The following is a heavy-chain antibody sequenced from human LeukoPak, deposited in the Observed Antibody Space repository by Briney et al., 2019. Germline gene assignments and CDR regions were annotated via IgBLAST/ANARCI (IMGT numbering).Heavy chain of an antibody. CDR3: ASSSF. J-gene: IGHJ4*02. V-gene: IGHV3-9*01. CDR1: GFTFDDYA. Sequence: GGSLRLSCAASGFTFDDYAMHWVRQAPGKGLEWVSGISWNSGSIGYADSVKGRFTISRDNAKNSLYLQMNSLRAEDTVLYYCASSSFWGQGTLVTVSS. CDR2: ISWNSGSI. D-gene: IGHD6-6*01.